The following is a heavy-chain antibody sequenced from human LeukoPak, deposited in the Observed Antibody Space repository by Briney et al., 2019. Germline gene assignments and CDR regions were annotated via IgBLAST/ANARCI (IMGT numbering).Heavy chain of an antibody. J-gene: IGHJ6*02. CDR1: GYTFTSYD. D-gene: IGHD2-2*01. CDR3: ARGPVSTHGMDV. Sequence: GASVTVSCKASGYTFTSYDINWVRQAPGHGLEWMGGKNPNSGRTGFAQKFQGRLTMTTDTSISTAYMELSSLTSEDTAVYYCARGPVSTHGMDVWGQGTTVTVSS. CDR2: KNPNSGRT. V-gene: IGHV1-8*01.